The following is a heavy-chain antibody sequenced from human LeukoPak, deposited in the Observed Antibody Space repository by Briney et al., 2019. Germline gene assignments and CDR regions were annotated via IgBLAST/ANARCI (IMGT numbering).Heavy chain of an antibody. D-gene: IGHD4-17*01. V-gene: IGHV1-18*01. CDR3: ARNRDYGDYNTQDLFVY. CDR1: GYTFTNFG. CDR2: ISAYNGNT. Sequence: ASVKVSCKASGYTFTNFGISWVRQAPGQGLEWMGWISAYNGNTNYAQRLQGRVTMTTDTSTSTAYMELRSLRSNDTAVYYCARNRDYGDYNTQDLFVYWGQGTLVTVSS. J-gene: IGHJ4*02.